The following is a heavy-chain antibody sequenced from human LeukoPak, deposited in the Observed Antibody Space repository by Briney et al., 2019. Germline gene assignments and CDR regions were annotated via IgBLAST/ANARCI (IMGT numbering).Heavy chain of an antibody. CDR3: ASGRPLGFDY. CDR1: GDSISSYF. CDR2: IYYSGTT. D-gene: IGHD1-26*01. V-gene: IGHV4-59*01. Sequence: SETLSLTCTVCGDSISSYFWTWIRQPPGKGLEWMGYIYYSGTTNYTPSLKSRVTISIGTSRNQFSLKLSSVTAADTAVYYGASGRPLGFDYWGQGTLGTVSS. J-gene: IGHJ4*02.